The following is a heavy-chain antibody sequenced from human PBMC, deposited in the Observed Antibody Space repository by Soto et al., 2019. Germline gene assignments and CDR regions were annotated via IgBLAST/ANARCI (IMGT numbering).Heavy chain of an antibody. V-gene: IGHV4-34*01. CDR3: ARAPVGATYFDY. Sequence: QVQLQQWGAGLSKPSETLSLTCAVYGGSFSGYYWSWIRQPPGKGLEWIGEINHSGSTNYNPSLKSRVTISVDTSKNQFSLKLSSVTAAYTAVYYCARAPVGATYFDYWGQGTLVTVSS. CDR1: GGSFSGYY. J-gene: IGHJ4*02. CDR2: INHSGST. D-gene: IGHD1-26*01.